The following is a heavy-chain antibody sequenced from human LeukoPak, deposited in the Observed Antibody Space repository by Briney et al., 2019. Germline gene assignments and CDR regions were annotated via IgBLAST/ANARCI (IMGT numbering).Heavy chain of an antibody. CDR3: ARGRSSSTSLLGYYFDC. J-gene: IGHJ4*02. D-gene: IGHD2-2*01. Sequence: SETLSLTCSVSNASIISSSYYWGWIRQPPGKGLEWIGSTYYRGRTYYNPSLKIRVTISADTSKNQFSLKLSSVTAADTAVYYCARGRSSSTSLLGYYFDCWGQGTLVTVSS. V-gene: IGHV4-39*01. CDR2: TYYRGRT. CDR1: NASIISSSYY.